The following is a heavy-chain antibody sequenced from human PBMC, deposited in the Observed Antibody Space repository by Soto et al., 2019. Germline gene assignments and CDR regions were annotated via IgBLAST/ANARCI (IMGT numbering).Heavy chain of an antibody. CDR3: ARELNTDSSAYYSFAY. V-gene: IGHV1-18*01. Sequence: GASVKVSCKTSGYHFTAYGLAWLRQAPGQRPEWMGWVSTNNADTNYAEKFQGRVTMTTDISTTTTYMELRSLRSDDTAVYYCARELNTDSSAYYSFAYWGQGTLVTVSS. CDR1: GYHFTAYG. CDR2: VSTNNADT. J-gene: IGHJ4*02. D-gene: IGHD3-22*01.